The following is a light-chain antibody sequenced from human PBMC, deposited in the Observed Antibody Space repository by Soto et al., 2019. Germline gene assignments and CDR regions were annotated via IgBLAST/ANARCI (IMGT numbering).Light chain of an antibody. Sequence: EIVLTQSPGTLSLSPGERATLSCRASQSVSNNYLAWFQQKPGQAPRVLIYGGSSRATGIPDRFSGSGSGTDFTITISRLEPEDFAVYYCQQYDRSPFTCGPGTKVDIK. V-gene: IGKV3-20*01. CDR2: GGS. CDR1: QSVSNNY. CDR3: QQYDRSPFT. J-gene: IGKJ3*01.